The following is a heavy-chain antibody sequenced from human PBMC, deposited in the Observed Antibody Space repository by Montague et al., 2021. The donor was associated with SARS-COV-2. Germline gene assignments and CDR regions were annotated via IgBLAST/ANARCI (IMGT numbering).Heavy chain of an antibody. CDR1: GFTLSSYW. V-gene: IGHV3-74*01. CDR2: INSDGSNT. CDR3: ARYYVSGNYGFDL. Sequence: SLRLSCAASGFTLSSYWMHWFRQAPGKGLVWVSRINSDGSNTNYADSVKGRFTISRDNAKNTLYLQMISLRAEDTAVYYCARYYVSGNYGFDLWGQGTMVPVSS. J-gene: IGHJ3*01. D-gene: IGHD3-10*01.